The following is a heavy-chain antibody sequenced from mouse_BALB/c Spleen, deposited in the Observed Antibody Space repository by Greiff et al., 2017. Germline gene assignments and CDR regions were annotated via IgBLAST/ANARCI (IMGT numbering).Heavy chain of an antibody. CDR3: ARAPFTTAYDY. CDR2: ISSGGST. J-gene: IGHJ2*01. V-gene: IGHV5-6-5*01. D-gene: IGHD1-2*01. Sequence: EVKLVESGGGLVQPGGSLKLSCAASGFTFSSYAMSWVRQTPEKRLEWVASISSGGSTYYPDSVKGRFTISRDNARNILYLQMSSLRSEDTAMYYCARAPFTTAYDYWGQGTTLTVSS. CDR1: GFTFSSYA.